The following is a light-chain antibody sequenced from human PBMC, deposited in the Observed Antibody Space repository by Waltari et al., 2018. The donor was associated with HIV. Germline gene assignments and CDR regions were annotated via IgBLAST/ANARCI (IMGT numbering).Light chain of an antibody. CDR3: SSYTSSSTLSYV. CDR2: EVR. J-gene: IGLJ1*01. V-gene: IGLV2-14*01. Sequence: QSDLTQPASVSGSPGQSITISCTGTSSDVGGHNYFSWYQQHPGKAPKLMIYEVRNRPAGVCNRFSGSKSGNTASLTISGLQAEDEADYYCSSYTSSSTLSYVFGTGTKVTVL. CDR1: SSDVGGHNY.